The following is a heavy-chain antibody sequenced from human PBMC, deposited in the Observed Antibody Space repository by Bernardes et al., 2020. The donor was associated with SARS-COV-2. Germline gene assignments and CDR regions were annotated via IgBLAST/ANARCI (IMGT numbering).Heavy chain of an antibody. CDR2: IKSKTDGGTT. J-gene: IGHJ4*02. D-gene: IGHD3-3*01. Sequence: GSLRLSCAASGFTFSNAWMSWVRQAPGKGLEWVGRIKSKTDGGTTDYAAPVKGRFTISRDDSKNTLYLQMNSLKTEDTAVYYCTTDLLGGYYRFDYWGQGTLVTVSS. V-gene: IGHV3-15*01. CDR3: TTDLLGGYYRFDY. CDR1: GFTFSNAW.